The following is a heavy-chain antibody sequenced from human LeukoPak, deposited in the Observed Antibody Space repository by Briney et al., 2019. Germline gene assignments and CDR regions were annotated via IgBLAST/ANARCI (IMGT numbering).Heavy chain of an antibody. CDR1: GFTFSSFA. CDR2: ISRSGGST. V-gene: IGHV3-23*01. J-gene: IGHJ3*02. Sequence: GGSLRLSCAASGFTFSSFAMSWVRQAPRRGLEWVSTISRSGGSTYYTDSVKGRSSISRDNSKNTLYLQMNSLRAEDTAVYYCAKPKSPSYCSGGSCPRDAFDIWGQGTMVTVSS. D-gene: IGHD2-15*01. CDR3: AKPKSPSYCSGGSCPRDAFDI.